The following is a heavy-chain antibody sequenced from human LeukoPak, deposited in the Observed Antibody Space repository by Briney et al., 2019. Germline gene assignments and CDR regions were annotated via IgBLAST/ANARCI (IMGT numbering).Heavy chain of an antibody. Sequence: ASVKVSCKASGYTFTSYYMHWVRQAPGQGLEWMGRIIPILGIANYAQKFQGRVAMTGNTSISTAYMELSSLRSEDTAVYYCARGVAVADDYFDYWGQGTLVTVSS. CDR1: GYTFTSYY. CDR2: IIPILGIA. J-gene: IGHJ4*02. D-gene: IGHD6-19*01. CDR3: ARGVAVADDYFDY. V-gene: IGHV1-46*01.